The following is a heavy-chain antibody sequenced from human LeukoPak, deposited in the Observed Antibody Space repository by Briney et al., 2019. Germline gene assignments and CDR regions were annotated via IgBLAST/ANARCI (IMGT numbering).Heavy chain of an antibody. CDR3: ARYRVTTVTSHFDY. Sequence: ASVKVSCKASGYTFTSYGINWVRQAPGQGLEWMGWINAYNGNTNYAQKLQGRVTITTDTSTSTAYMELRSLRTDDSAVYYCARYRVTTVTSHFDYWGQGTLVTVSS. V-gene: IGHV1-18*01. CDR2: INAYNGNT. D-gene: IGHD4-17*01. J-gene: IGHJ4*02. CDR1: GYTFTSYG.